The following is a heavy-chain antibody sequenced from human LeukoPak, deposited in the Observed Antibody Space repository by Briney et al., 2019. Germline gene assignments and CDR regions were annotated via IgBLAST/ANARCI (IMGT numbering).Heavy chain of an antibody. CDR2: IYYSGNT. CDR1: GGSISSYY. V-gene: IGHV4-59*08. CDR3: ARQRDNALSYFDY. J-gene: IGHJ4*02. Sequence: PSETLSLTCTVSGGSISSYYWSWLRQPPGKGLEWIGYIYYSGNTNYNPSLKSRVTISADTSKNQFSLKLSSVTAADTAMYYCARQRDNALSYFDYWGQGTLVTVSS. D-gene: IGHD1-14*01.